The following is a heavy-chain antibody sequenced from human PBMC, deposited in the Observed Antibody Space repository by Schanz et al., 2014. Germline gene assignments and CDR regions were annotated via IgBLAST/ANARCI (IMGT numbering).Heavy chain of an antibody. V-gene: IGHV1-69*04. CDR1: RYTFNTYG. Sequence: QGQLVQSGPEVKEPGASVKVSCEASRYTFNTYGLNWVRQAPGQGLEWMGKIIPVLNIATYAQRFQGRVSITADKSTSTAYMDVSSLRSEDTAVYYCASSGAGYSSSWDFDYWGQGTLVTVSS. J-gene: IGHJ4*02. CDR2: IIPVLNIA. CDR3: ASSGAGYSSSWDFDY. D-gene: IGHD6-13*01.